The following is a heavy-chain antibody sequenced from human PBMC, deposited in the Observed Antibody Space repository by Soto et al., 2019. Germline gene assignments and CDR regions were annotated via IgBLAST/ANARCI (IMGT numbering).Heavy chain of an antibody. CDR3: ARERIVVVPAAHSKEYGMDV. CDR1: GYTFTGYY. Sequence: ASVKVSCKASGYTFTGYYMHWVRQAPGQGLEWMGWINPNSGGTNYAQKFQGWVTMTRDTSISTAYMELSRLRSDDTAVYYCARERIVVVPAAHSKEYGMDVWGQGTTVTVSS. D-gene: IGHD2-2*01. CDR2: INPNSGGT. J-gene: IGHJ6*02. V-gene: IGHV1-2*04.